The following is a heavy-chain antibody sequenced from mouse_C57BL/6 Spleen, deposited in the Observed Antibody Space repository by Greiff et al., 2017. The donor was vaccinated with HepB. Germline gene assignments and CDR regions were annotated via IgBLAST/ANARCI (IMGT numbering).Heavy chain of an antibody. D-gene: IGHD1-1*01. J-gene: IGHJ1*03. CDR2: IWSGGST. Sequence: VKLLESGPGLVQPSQSLSITCTVSGFSLTSYGVHWVRQSPGKGLEWLGVIWSGGSTDYNAAFISRLSISKDNSKSQVFFKMNSLQADDTAIYYCARDYGSSYVYFDVWGTGTTVTVSS. CDR1: GFSLTSYG. V-gene: IGHV2-2*01. CDR3: ARDYGSSYVYFDV.